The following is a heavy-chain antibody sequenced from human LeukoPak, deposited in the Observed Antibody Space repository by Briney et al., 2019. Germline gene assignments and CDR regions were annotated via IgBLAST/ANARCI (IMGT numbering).Heavy chain of an antibody. CDR2: ISYDGSNK. CDR3: AREGIAAAGCLGY. J-gene: IGHJ4*02. D-gene: IGHD6-13*01. CDR1: GSTFSSYA. V-gene: IGHV3-30*04. Sequence: GRSLRLSCAASGSTFSSYAMHWVRQAPGKGLEWVAVISYDGSNKYYADSVKGRFTISRDNSKNTLYLQMNSLRAEDTAVYYCAREGIAAAGCLGYWGQGTLVTVSS.